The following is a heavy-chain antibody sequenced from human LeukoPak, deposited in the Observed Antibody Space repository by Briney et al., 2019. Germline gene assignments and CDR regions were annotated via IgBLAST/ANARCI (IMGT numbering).Heavy chain of an antibody. CDR2: ISYDGSNK. J-gene: IGHJ4*02. CDR3: ARSSTMVRGVTYGDY. Sequence: PGRSLRLSCAASGFTLSSYGMHWVRQAPGKGLEWVAVISYDGSNKYYADSVKGRFTISRDNSKNTLYLQMNSLRAEDTAVYYCARSSTMVRGVTYGDYWGQGTLVTVSS. V-gene: IGHV3-30*03. CDR1: GFTLSSYG. D-gene: IGHD3-10*01.